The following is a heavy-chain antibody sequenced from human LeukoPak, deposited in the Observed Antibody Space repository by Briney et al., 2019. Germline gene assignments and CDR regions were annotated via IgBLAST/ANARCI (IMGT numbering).Heavy chain of an antibody. CDR3: VNSPYLYGSGAYIDY. J-gene: IGHJ4*02. CDR2: ISSNGGST. V-gene: IGHV3-64D*06. D-gene: IGHD3-10*01. CDR1: GFTFSSYA. Sequence: PGGSLRLSCSASGFTFSSYAMHWVRQAPGKGLEYVSAISSNGGSTYYADSVKGRFTISRDNSKNTLYLQMSSLRAEDMAVYYCVNSPYLYGSGAYIDYWGQGTLVTVSS.